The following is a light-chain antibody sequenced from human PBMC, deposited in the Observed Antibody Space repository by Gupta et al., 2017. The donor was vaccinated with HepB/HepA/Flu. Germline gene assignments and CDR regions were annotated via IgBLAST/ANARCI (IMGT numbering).Light chain of an antibody. CDR3: AAWDDNLNGVV. Sequence: QSVLPQPPSASGTPGQRVTLSCSGSSSNLGTNTVNWYQQRPGTAPKLLIYSNNQRPSWVPDRFSGSKSITSASLSISGLQSDDEADYYCAAWDDNLNGVVFGGVTKLTVL. CDR2: SNN. V-gene: IGLV1-44*01. CDR1: SSNLGTNT. J-gene: IGLJ2*01.